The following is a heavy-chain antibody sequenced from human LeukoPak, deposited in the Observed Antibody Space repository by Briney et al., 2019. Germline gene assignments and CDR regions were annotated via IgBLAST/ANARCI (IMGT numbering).Heavy chain of an antibody. CDR1: GYTFTSYA. J-gene: IGHJ4*02. V-gene: IGHV7-4-1*02. D-gene: IGHD3-22*01. CDR2: INTNTGNP. CDR3: ARGYYYDSSGSSAPFDY. Sequence: ASVKAPCRASGYTFTSYAMNWARHAPGQGLEWMGWINTNTGNPTYAQGFTGRFVFSLDTSVSTAYLQISSLKAEDTAVYYCARGYYYDSSGSSAPFDYWGQGTLVTVSS.